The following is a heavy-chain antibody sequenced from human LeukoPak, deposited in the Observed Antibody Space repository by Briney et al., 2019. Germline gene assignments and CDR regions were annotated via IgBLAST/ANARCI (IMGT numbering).Heavy chain of an antibody. Sequence: GGSLRLSCAASGFTFSSYAMSWVRQAPGKGLEWVSAISGSGGSTYYADSVKGRFTISRDNSKNTLYLQMNSLRAEDTAVYYCAKDSSLPNYYDSSGHYTAPFDYWGQGTLVTVSS. CDR3: AKDSSLPNYYDSSGHYTAPFDY. CDR2: ISGSGGST. CDR1: GFTFSSYA. J-gene: IGHJ4*02. D-gene: IGHD3-22*01. V-gene: IGHV3-23*01.